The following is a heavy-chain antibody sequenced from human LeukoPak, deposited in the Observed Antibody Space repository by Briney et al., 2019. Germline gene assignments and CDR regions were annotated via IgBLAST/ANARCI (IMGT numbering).Heavy chain of an antibody. Sequence: GGSLRLSCAASGFTVSNNYMTWVRQAPGKGLEWLSVIYRDGSTYYADSVKDRFTISRDNSKNTLYLQMNSLRAEDTAVYYCARVRAVPAPYYYYGMDVWGQGTTVTVSS. CDR2: IYRDGST. CDR1: GFTVSNNY. J-gene: IGHJ6*02. CDR3: ARVRAVPAPYYYYGMDV. V-gene: IGHV3-66*01. D-gene: IGHD2-2*01.